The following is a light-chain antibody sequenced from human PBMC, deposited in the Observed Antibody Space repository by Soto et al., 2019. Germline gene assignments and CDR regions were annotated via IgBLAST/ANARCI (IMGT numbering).Light chain of an antibody. Sequence: EIVMTQSPATLSVSPGEGATLSCRASQTVSSNLAWYQQKPGQAPRLLIYGASTRATGIPARFSGSGSGTEFTLTISSLQPEDFAVYYCHQYNNCPLTFGGGTKVEIK. CDR2: GAS. V-gene: IGKV3-15*01. J-gene: IGKJ4*01. CDR3: HQYNNCPLT. CDR1: QTVSSN.